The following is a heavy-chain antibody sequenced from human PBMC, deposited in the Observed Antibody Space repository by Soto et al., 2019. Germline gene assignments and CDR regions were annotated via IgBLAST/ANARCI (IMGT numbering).Heavy chain of an antibody. V-gene: IGHV1-18*01. J-gene: IGHJ5*02. D-gene: IGHD6-19*01. CDR2: ISAYNGNT. CDR1: GYTFTSYG. Sequence: ASVKVSCKASGYTFTSYGISWVRQAPGQGLEWMGWISAYNGNTNYAQKLQGRVTMTTDTSTSTAYMELRSLRSDDTAVYYCARGGGSPGYSSGWYYGLAITDWFDPWGQGTLVTVSS. CDR3: ARGGGSPGYSSGWYYGLAITDWFDP.